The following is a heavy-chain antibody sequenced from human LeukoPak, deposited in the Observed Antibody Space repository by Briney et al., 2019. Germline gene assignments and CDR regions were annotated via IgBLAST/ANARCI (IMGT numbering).Heavy chain of an antibody. Sequence: ASVKVSCEASGYTFTGYYMHWVRQAPGQGLEWMGWINPNSGGTDYAQKFQGRVTMTRDTSISTAYMELSRLRSDDTAVYYCARDSGSYSLNYWGQGTLVTVSS. V-gene: IGHV1-2*02. D-gene: IGHD1-26*01. CDR3: ARDSGSYSLNY. CDR1: GYTFTGYY. CDR2: INPNSGGT. J-gene: IGHJ4*02.